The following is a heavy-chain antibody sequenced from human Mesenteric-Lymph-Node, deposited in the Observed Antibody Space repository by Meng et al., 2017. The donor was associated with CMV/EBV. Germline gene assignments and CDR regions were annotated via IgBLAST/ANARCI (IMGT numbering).Heavy chain of an antibody. CDR1: GYTFSNYA. D-gene: IGHD1-7*01. J-gene: IGHJ4*02. V-gene: IGHV3-30-3*01. Sequence: GGSLRLSCAASGYTFSNYAMHWVRQAPGKGLEWVAVISYDRTNKFYADSVKGRFTISRDNSKSTLYLQMNSLRTEDTAVYFCARDSTVSPYNWNFNFDYWGQGTLVTVSS. CDR3: ARDSTVSPYNWNFNFDY. CDR2: ISYDRTNK.